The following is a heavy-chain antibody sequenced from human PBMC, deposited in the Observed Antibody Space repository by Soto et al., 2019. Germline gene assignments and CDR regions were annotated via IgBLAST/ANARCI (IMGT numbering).Heavy chain of an antibody. Sequence: GESLKISCKGSGYSFTSYWISWVRQMPGKGLEWMGRIDPSDSYTNYSPSFQGHVTISADKSISTAYLQWSSLKASDTAMYYCARWDIVVVPAAAYYYYYGMDVWGQGTTVTVSS. CDR2: IDPSDSYT. D-gene: IGHD2-2*01. J-gene: IGHJ6*02. CDR3: ARWDIVVVPAAAYYYYYGMDV. CDR1: GYSFTSYW. V-gene: IGHV5-10-1*01.